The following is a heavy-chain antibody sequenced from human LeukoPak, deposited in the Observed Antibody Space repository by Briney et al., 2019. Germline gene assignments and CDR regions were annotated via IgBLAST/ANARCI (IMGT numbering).Heavy chain of an antibody. V-gene: IGHV3-21*01. Sequence: GGSLRLCCAASGFTFSSYSMNWVRQAPGKGLEWVSSISSSSSYIYYADSVKGRFTISRDNAKNSLYLQMNSLRAEDTAVYYCARGVVPAAAYYFDYWGQGTLVTVSS. CDR1: GFTFSSYS. CDR3: ARGVVPAAAYYFDY. D-gene: IGHD2-2*01. CDR2: ISSSSSYI. J-gene: IGHJ4*02.